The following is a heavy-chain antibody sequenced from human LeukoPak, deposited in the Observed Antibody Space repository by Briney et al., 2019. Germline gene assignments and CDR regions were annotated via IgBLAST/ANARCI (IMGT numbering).Heavy chain of an antibody. D-gene: IGHD4-11*01. J-gene: IGHJ5*02. V-gene: IGHV4-31*03. Sequence: SETLSLTCTVSGGSISSGGYYWSWIRQHPGKGLEWIGYIYYSGSTYYNPSLKSRVTISVDTSKNQFSLKLSSVTAADTAVYYCAREGTTGNNWFDPRGQGTLVTVSS. CDR1: GGSISSGGYY. CDR2: IYYSGST. CDR3: AREGTTGNNWFDP.